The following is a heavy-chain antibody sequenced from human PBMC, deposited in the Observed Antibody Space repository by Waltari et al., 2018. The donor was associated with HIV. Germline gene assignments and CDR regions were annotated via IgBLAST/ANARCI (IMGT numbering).Heavy chain of an antibody. J-gene: IGHJ4*02. V-gene: IGHV1-2*02. CDR1: GYTFTGYY. CDR3: ARGGALDYGDRGGHFDY. Sequence: QVQLVQSGAEVKKPGASVKVSCKASGYTFTGYYMHWVRQAPGQGLEWMGLINPNSGGTNYAQKFQGRVTMTRDTSISTAYMELSRLRSDDTAVYYCARGGALDYGDRGGHFDYWGQGTLVTVSS. D-gene: IGHD4-17*01. CDR2: INPNSGGT.